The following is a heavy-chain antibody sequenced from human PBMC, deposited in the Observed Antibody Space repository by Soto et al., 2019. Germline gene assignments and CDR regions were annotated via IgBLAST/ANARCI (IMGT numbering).Heavy chain of an antibody. CDR2: IYHSVST. CDR3: ARGPPLGY. V-gene: IGHV4-30-2*01. Sequence: PSETLSLTCAVSGGSLSSGGYSWSWIRQPPGKGLECIGYIYHSVSTYYNPSLKSRVTISVDRSKNQFSLKLNSVTAADTAVYYCARGPPLGYWGQGTLVTVSS. CDR1: GGSLSSGGYS. J-gene: IGHJ4*02.